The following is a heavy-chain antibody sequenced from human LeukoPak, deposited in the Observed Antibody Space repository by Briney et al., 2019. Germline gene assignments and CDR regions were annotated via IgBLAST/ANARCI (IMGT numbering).Heavy chain of an antibody. CDR1: GFTFSSYA. D-gene: IGHD2-2*01. Sequence: GRSLRLSCAASGFTFSSYAMHWVRQAPGKGLEWVAVISYDGSNKYYADSVKGRFTISRDNSKNTLYLQMNSLRAEDTAMYYCARSTDRIVVVPAARYWGQGTLVTVSS. CDR3: ARSTDRIVVVPAARY. V-gene: IGHV3-30-3*01. J-gene: IGHJ4*02. CDR2: ISYDGSNK.